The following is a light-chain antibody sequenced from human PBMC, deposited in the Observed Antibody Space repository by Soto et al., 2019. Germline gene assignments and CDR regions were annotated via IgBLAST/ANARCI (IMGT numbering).Light chain of an antibody. J-gene: IGLJ1*01. CDR3: SSFTSRFTFV. V-gene: IGLV2-14*01. Sequence: QSALTQPASVSGSPAQSIAISCTGTRSDVGAYNYVSWYQQHPGKAPKLMISEVTNRPSGVSDRFSGSKSGNTASLTISGLQAEDEADYYCSSFTSRFTFVFGTGTKLTVL. CDR2: EVT. CDR1: RSDVGAYNY.